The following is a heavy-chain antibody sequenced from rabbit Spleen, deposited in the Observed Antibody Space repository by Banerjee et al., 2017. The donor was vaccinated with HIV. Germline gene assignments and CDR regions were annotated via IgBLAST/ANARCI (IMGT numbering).Heavy chain of an antibody. CDR2: IDGGSGGS. CDR3: ARDRDGTIGYSM. V-gene: IGHV1S45*01. D-gene: IGHD7-1*01. CDR1: GFTISSSYW. J-gene: IGHJ3*01. Sequence: EESGGDLVKPEGSLTLTCTASGFTISSSYWICWVRQAPGKGLEWIACIDGGSGGSGYASWAKGRFTISKTSSTTVTLQMTSLTVADTATYFCARDRDGTIGYSMWGQGTLVTVS.